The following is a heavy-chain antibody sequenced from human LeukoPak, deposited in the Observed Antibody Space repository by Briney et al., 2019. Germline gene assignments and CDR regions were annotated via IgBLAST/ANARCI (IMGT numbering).Heavy chain of an antibody. CDR3: AKVGHGDYDFDY. V-gene: IGHV4-59*01. CDR1: GGSISSDY. Sequence: PSETLSLTCSVSGGSISSDYWSWIRQPPGKGLEWIGYSYYSGTTNYNPSLKSRVTISVDTSKNQLSLKLRSVTAADTAVYYCAKVGHGDYDFDYWGQGTLVTVSS. D-gene: IGHD4-17*01. J-gene: IGHJ4*02. CDR2: SYYSGTT.